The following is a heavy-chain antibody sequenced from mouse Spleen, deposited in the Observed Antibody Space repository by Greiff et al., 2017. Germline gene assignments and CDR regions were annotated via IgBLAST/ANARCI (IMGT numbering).Heavy chain of an antibody. CDR2: IYPGDGDT. J-gene: IGHJ2*01. CDR3: AREIYYGYDY. CDR1: GYAFSSSW. D-gene: IGHD1-1*01. Sequence: QVQLQQSGPELVKPGASVKISCKASGYAFSSSWMNWVKQRPGKGLEWIGRIYPGDGDTNYNGKFKGKATLTADKSSSTAYMQLSSLTSEDSAVYYCAREIYYGYDYWGQGTTLTVSS. V-gene: IGHV1-82*01.